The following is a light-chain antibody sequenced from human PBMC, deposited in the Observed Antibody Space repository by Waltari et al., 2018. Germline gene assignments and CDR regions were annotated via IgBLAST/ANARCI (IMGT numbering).Light chain of an antibody. CDR3: QQVNTYPWT. CDR2: AAS. Sequence: DINLTQSLSSLSASLENEVTITCRASRGISSSLAWYQQKPGKAPKLLIYAASTLESGVPLRFSGSGSGTEFTLTISSLQPEDFATYYCQQVNTYPWTFGQGTKVDIK. J-gene: IGKJ1*01. V-gene: IGKV1-9*01. CDR1: RGISSS.